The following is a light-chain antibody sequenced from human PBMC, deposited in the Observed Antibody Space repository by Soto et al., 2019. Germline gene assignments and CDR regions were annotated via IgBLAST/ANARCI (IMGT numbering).Light chain of an antibody. CDR2: EVT. Sequence: QSALTQPASVSGSPGQSITISCTGTRGDIGSSNFVSWYQQHPDKAPKLILFEVTGRPSGIPSRFSGSKSGNTASLTISDLQPEDEADYFCSSESRTRGVFFGGGTKLTVL. J-gene: IGLJ2*01. CDR3: SSESRTRGVF. V-gene: IGLV2-14*01. CDR1: RGDIGSSNF.